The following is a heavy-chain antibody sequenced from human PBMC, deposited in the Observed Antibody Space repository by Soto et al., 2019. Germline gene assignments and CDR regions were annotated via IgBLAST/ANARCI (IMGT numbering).Heavy chain of an antibody. CDR2: IKHSGSN. D-gene: IGHD5-12*01. V-gene: IGHV4-34*01. CDR1: GGSFRCDY. J-gene: IGHJ2*01. CDR3: ARGVEEMATMKAIYWYFDR. Sequence: SEALSLTCAGYGGSFRCDYWSSVRQPPRRWLEWIGEIKHSGSNNYNPSLKSRVTISVDTSKNQFSLKLSSVTAADTAVYYCARGVEEMATMKAIYWYFDRWGRGTLVTVSS.